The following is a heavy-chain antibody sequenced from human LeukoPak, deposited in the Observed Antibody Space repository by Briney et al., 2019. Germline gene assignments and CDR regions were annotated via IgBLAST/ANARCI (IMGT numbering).Heavy chain of an antibody. CDR2: ISYDGSNK. Sequence: GGSLRLSCAASGFTFSSYAMHWVRQAPGKGLEWVAVISYDGSNKYYADSVKGRFTISRDNTKNTLYLQMNSLRAEDTAVYYCAREVWGPEYWGQGTLVTVSS. V-gene: IGHV3-30-3*01. J-gene: IGHJ4*02. D-gene: IGHD1-14*01. CDR1: GFTFSSYA. CDR3: AREVWGPEY.